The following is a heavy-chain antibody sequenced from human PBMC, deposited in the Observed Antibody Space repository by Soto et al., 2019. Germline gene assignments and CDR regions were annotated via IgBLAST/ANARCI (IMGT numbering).Heavy chain of an antibody. V-gene: IGHV3-9*01. D-gene: IGHD4-17*01. CDR2: ISWNSDSL. Sequence: EVQLVESGGGLVQPGRSLRLSCAASGFIFDDYAMHWVRQVPGKGLEWASGISWNSDSLGYADSVEGRFTISRDNAKNSLYLQMNSLRAEDTALYYCAKADYGDFTGYGMDVWGQGTTVTVSS. CDR3: AKADYGDFTGYGMDV. CDR1: GFIFDDYA. J-gene: IGHJ6*02.